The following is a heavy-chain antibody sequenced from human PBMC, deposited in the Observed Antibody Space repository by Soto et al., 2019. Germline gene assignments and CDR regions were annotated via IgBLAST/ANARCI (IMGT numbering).Heavy chain of an antibody. J-gene: IGHJ5*02. CDR2: IYATGTT. D-gene: IGHD1-1*01. CDR3: VRDGTKTLRDWFDP. Sequence: ETLSVTCTVSVASISGFYWSWIRKSAGKGLEWIGRIYATGTTDYNPSLKSRVMMSVDTSKKQFSLKLRSVTAADTAVYYCVRDGTKTLRDWFDPWGQGISVTVSS. V-gene: IGHV4-4*07. CDR1: VASISGFY.